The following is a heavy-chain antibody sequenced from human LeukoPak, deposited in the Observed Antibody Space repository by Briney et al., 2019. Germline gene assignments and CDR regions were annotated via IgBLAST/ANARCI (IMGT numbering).Heavy chain of an antibody. CDR3: ARFPAVAFPKIPHPIDY. J-gene: IGHJ4*02. CDR1: GGSISSSSYY. V-gene: IGHV4-39*01. Sequence: TLSLTCTVSGGSISSSSYYWGWIRQPPGKGLEWIGSIYYSGSTYYNPSLKSRDTISVDTSKNQFSLKLSSVTAADTAVYYCARFPAVAFPKIPHPIDYWGQGTLVTVSS. D-gene: IGHD6-19*01. CDR2: IYYSGST.